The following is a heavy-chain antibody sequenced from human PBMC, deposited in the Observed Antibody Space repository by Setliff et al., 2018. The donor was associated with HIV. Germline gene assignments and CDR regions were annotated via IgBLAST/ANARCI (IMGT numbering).Heavy chain of an antibody. D-gene: IGHD3-10*01. CDR1: GGSFGVYP. CDR2: IDSSGTT. Sequence: SETLSLTCTISGGSFGVYPWSWIRQSAGRGLEWIGRIDSSGTTDYKPSLKGRVAISVDTSRNQFSLRVTSVTAADTAVYFCARDRHSSGLGSYGPWGPGILVTVSS. CDR3: ARDRHSSGLGSYGP. J-gene: IGHJ5*02. V-gene: IGHV4-4*07.